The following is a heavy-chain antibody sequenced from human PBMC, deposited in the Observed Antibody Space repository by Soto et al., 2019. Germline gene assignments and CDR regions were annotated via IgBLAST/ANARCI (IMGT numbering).Heavy chain of an antibody. J-gene: IGHJ6*02. CDR2: IYYSGST. V-gene: IGHV4-39*01. CDR1: GGSISSSSYY. CDR3: AGDPCTNGVCYTWWDVYYYYYGMEV. Sequence: PETLSLTCTVSGGSISSSSYYWGWIRQPPGKGLEWIGSIYYSGSTYYNPSLKSRVTISVDTSKNQFSLKLSSVTAADTAVYYCAGDPCTNGVCYTWWDVYYYYYGMEVWGQGTTVT. D-gene: IGHD2-8*01.